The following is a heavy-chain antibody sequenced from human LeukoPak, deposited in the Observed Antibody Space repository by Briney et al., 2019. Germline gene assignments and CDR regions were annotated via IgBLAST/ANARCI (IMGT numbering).Heavy chain of an antibody. V-gene: IGHV4-4*07. J-gene: IGHJ2*01. CDR3: ARDGFYYYDSSGYYWYFDL. CDR1: GGSISSYY. CDR2: IYTSGST. D-gene: IGHD3-22*01. Sequence: SETLSLTCTVSGGSISSYYWSWIRQPAGKGLEWIGRIYTSGSTNYNPSLKSRVTMSVDTSKNQFSLKLSSVTAADTAVYYCARDGFYYYDSSGYYWYFDLWGRGTLATVSS.